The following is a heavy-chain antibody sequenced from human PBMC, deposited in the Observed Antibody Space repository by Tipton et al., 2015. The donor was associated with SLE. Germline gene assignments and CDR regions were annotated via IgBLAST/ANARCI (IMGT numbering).Heavy chain of an antibody. CDR3: ARRRTDGSGSSDFDY. J-gene: IGHJ4*02. Sequence: TLSLTCAVYGGSFSGYYWSWIRQPPGKGLEWIGEINHSGSTYYNPSLKSRVTISVDTSKNQFSLKLSSVTAADTAVYYCARRRTDGSGSSDFDYWGQGTLVTVSS. CDR2: INHSGST. CDR1: GGSFSGYY. V-gene: IGHV4-34*01. D-gene: IGHD3-10*01.